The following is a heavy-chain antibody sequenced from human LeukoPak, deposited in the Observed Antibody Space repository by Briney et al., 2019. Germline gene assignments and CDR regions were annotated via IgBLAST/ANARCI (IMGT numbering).Heavy chain of an antibody. CDR2: ISSSSSYI. Sequence: PGGSLRLSCAASGFTFSSYSMNWVRQAPGKGLEWVSSISSSSSYIYYADSVKGRFTISRDNAKNSLYLQMNSLRAEDTAVYYCARDRPLLWFGDPPAPYWGQGTLVTVSS. CDR3: ARDRPLLWFGDPPAPY. D-gene: IGHD3-10*01. CDR1: GFTFSSYS. J-gene: IGHJ4*02. V-gene: IGHV3-21*01.